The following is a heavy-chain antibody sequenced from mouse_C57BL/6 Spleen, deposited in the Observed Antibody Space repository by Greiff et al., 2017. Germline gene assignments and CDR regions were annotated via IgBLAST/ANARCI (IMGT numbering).Heavy chain of an antibody. CDR1: GFTFSDYA. J-gene: IGHJ4*01. D-gene: IGHD1-1*01. Sequence: EVQGVESGGGLVKPGGSLKLSCAASGFTFSDYAMPWVRQAPEKGLEWVAYISSGSSSIYYADTVKGRFTISRDNAKNTLFLQMPSLRSEDTAMYDCGRAPYGRSLWRYAIDYGGQGTSVSVSS. CDR2: ISSGSSSI. V-gene: IGHV5-17*01. CDR3: GRAPYGRSLWRYAIDY.